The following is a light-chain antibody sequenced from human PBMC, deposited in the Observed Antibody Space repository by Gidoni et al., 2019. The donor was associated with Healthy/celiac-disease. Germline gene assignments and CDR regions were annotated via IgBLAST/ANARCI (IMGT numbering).Light chain of an antibody. Sequence: DIQMPQSPSSVSASVGDRVTITCRASQGISRWFAWYQQKPGKAPQLLIYAASSLQSGVPSRFSGSGSGTDFTLTISSLQPEDFATYYCQQANSFPLTFGGGTKVEIK. CDR3: QQANSFPLT. V-gene: IGKV1-12*01. CDR1: QGISRW. CDR2: AAS. J-gene: IGKJ4*01.